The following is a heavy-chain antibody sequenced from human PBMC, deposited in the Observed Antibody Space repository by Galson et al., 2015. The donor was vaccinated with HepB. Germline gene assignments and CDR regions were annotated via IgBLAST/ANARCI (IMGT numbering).Heavy chain of an antibody. V-gene: IGHV1-8*01. J-gene: IGHJ5*02. CDR3: ARDGGDCSSTSCLNWFDP. Sequence: SVKVSCKASGYTFTSYDINWVRQATGQGLEWMGWMNPNSGNTGYAQKFQGRVTMTRNTSISTAYMELSSLRSKDTAVYYCARDGGDCSSTSCLNWFDPWGQGTLVTVSS. CDR2: MNPNSGNT. CDR1: GYTFTSYD. D-gene: IGHD2-2*01.